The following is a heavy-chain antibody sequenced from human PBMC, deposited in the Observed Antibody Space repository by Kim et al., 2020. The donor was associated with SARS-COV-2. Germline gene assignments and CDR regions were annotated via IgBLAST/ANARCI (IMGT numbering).Heavy chain of an antibody. J-gene: IGHJ4*02. CDR1: GFTFSSYG. CDR3: ARDRWRGSSSADY. CDR2: IWYDGSNK. Sequence: GGSLRLSCAASGFTFSSYGMHWVRQAPGKGLEWVAVIWYDGSNKYYADSVKGRFTISRDNSKNTLYLQMNSLRAEDTAVYYCARDRWRGSSSADYWGQGTLVTVSS. V-gene: IGHV3-33*01. D-gene: IGHD6-6*01.